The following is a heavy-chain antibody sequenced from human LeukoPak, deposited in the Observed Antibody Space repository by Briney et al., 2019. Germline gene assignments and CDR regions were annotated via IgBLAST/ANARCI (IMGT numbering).Heavy chain of an antibody. CDR1: GGSISSYY. V-gene: IGHV4-59*01. CDR3: ARDRYSSSWYRDAFGI. Sequence: SETLSLTCTVSGGSISSYYWSWIRQPPGKGLEWIGYIYCSGSTNYNPSLKSRVTISVDTSKNQFSLKLSSVTAADTAVYYCARDRYSSSWYRDAFGIWGQGTMVTVSS. CDR2: IYCSGST. D-gene: IGHD6-13*01. J-gene: IGHJ3*02.